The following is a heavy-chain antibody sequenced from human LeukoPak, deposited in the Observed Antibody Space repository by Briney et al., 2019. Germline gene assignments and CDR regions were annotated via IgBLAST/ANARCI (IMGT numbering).Heavy chain of an antibody. V-gene: IGHV1-2*02. CDR2: INPNSGGT. CDR1: GYNFTGYY. Sequence: ASVKVSCKASGYNFTGYYMHWVRQAPGQGLEWMGWINPNSGGTNYAQKFQGRVTMTRDTSISTAYMELSRLRSDDTAVYYCARDQGYCSSTSCPYYYYYMDVWGKGTTVTVSS. CDR3: ARDQGYCSSTSCPYYYYYMDV. D-gene: IGHD2-2*01. J-gene: IGHJ6*03.